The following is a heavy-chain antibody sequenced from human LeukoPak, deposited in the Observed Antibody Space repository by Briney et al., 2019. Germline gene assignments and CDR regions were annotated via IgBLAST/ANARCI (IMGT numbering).Heavy chain of an antibody. V-gene: IGHV3-74*01. CDR2: INGDGSST. D-gene: IGHD5-12*01. CDR1: GFTFSSYW. CDR3: ARARGYDDSGYENWFGP. J-gene: IGHJ5*02. Sequence: GGSLRLSCAASGFTFSSYWMHWVRQAPGKGLVWVSRINGDGSSTSYADSVKGRFTISRDNAKNTLYLQMNSLRAEDTAVYYCARARGYDDSGYENWFGPWGQGTLVTVSS.